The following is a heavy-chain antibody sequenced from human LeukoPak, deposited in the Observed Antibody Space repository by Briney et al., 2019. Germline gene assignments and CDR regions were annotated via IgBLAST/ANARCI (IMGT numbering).Heavy chain of an antibody. CDR3: SRSRRDAYHDYFGMDV. Sequence: PSETLSLTCTVCGGSISSSSYYGGWIRQPPGKGLEWIGSIYYSGSTYYNPSLKSRVTISVDTSKNQFSLKLSSVTAADTAVYYCSRSRRDAYHDYFGMDVWGLGTTVTVSS. J-gene: IGHJ6*02. CDR2: IYYSGST. D-gene: IGHD5-24*01. V-gene: IGHV4-39*01. CDR1: GGSISSSSYY.